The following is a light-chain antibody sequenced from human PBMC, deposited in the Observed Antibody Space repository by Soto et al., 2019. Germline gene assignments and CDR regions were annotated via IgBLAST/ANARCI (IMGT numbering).Light chain of an antibody. J-gene: IGKJ4*01. Sequence: EIVLTQSPATLSLSPGERATLSCRASQSVSNYLAWYQQKPGQAPRLLIYDTFTRATGIPARFSGSGSGTDFTLTISSLEPEDFAVYYCQQRSNWPPVTFGGGTKVEIK. CDR2: DTF. V-gene: IGKV3-11*01. CDR3: QQRSNWPPVT. CDR1: QSVSNY.